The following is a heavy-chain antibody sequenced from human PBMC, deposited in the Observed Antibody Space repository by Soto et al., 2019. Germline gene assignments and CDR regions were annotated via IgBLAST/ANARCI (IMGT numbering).Heavy chain of an antibody. CDR1: SLTSGDHY. V-gene: IGHV4-30-4*01. CDR3: ARHASGIAQKFDY. D-gene: IGHD2-21*01. J-gene: IGHJ4*02. CDR2: IFHSGST. Sequence: SLTSGDHYWSWIRQPPGKGLEWIGYIFHSGSTYYNPSLKSRVAISVDTSKSQFSLNLNSVTAADTAVYYCARHASGIAQKFDYWGQGTLVTVSS.